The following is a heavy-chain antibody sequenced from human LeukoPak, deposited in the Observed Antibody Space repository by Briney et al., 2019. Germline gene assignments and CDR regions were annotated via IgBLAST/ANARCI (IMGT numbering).Heavy chain of an antibody. V-gene: IGHV3-30-3*01. Sequence: GGSLRLSCAASGFTFSSHAMHWVRQAPGKGLEWVAVVSYDGSNKYYADSVKGRFTISRDNSKNTLYLQMNSLRAEDTAVYYCARASHNMIVVATVDYWGQGTLVTVSS. CDR1: GFTFSSHA. CDR2: VSYDGSNK. D-gene: IGHD3-22*01. J-gene: IGHJ4*02. CDR3: ARASHNMIVVATVDY.